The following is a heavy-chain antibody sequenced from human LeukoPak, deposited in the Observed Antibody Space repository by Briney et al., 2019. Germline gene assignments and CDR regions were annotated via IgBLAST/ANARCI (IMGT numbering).Heavy chain of an antibody. CDR2: INSDGSST. CDR3: ARDTYGDYDAFDI. Sequence: GGSLRLYCAASGFTFSSYWMHWVRQAPGKGLVWVSRINSDGSSTSYADSVKGRFTISRDNAKNTLYLQMNSLRAEDTAVYYCARDTYGDYDAFDIWGQGTMVTVSS. D-gene: IGHD4-17*01. J-gene: IGHJ3*02. V-gene: IGHV3-74*01. CDR1: GFTFSSYW.